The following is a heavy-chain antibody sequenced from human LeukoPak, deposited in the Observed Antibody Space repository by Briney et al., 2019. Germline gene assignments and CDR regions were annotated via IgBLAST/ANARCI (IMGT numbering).Heavy chain of an antibody. D-gene: IGHD3-16*01. CDR2: IYDSGKT. CDR1: GDSISSYY. Sequence: SETLSLTCTVSGDSISSYYWSWIRQPPGKGLEWIGYIYDSGKTNYNASLISRVTISVDTSKNQFSLKLTSVIPADTAVYYCARGGGTLDYWGQGTLVTVSS. V-gene: IGHV4-59*01. CDR3: ARGGGTLDY. J-gene: IGHJ4*02.